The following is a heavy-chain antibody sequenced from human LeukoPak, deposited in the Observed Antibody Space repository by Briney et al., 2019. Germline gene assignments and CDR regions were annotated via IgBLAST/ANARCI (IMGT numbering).Heavy chain of an antibody. CDR3: ARTSGSYSGDFDY. Sequence: PAETLSLTCTVSGGSISSYYWSWIRQPPGKGVEWIGYIYYRGSDNYNPSLKSRVTISVDTSKNQFSLKLSSVAAADTAVYYCARTSGSYSGDFDYWGQGTLVTVSS. CDR1: GGSISSYY. J-gene: IGHJ4*02. V-gene: IGHV4-59*01. CDR2: IYYRGSD. D-gene: IGHD1-26*01.